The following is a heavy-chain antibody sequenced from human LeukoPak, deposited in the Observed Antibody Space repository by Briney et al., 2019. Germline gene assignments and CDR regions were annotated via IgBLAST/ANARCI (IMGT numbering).Heavy chain of an antibody. CDR1: GGSISSGDYY. J-gene: IGHJ6*03. CDR2: IYYSGST. Sequence: PSQTLSLTCSVSGGSISSGDYYWSWIRQPPGKGLEGIGYIYYSGSTYYNPSLKSRVTISVDTSKNQFSLKLSSVTAADTAVYYCARGRFYYYMDVWGKGTTVTVSS. CDR3: ARGRFYYYMDV. V-gene: IGHV4-30-4*01. D-gene: IGHD3-16*01.